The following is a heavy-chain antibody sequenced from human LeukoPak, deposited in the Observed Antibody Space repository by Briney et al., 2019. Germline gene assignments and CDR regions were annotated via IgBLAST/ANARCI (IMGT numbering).Heavy chain of an antibody. CDR3: AKDRGASGSYPLYDY. CDR2: ISGSGGST. V-gene: IGHV3-23*01. D-gene: IGHD1-26*01. J-gene: IGHJ4*02. CDR1: GFTFSSYA. Sequence: GGSLRLSCAASGFTFSSYAMSWVRQAPGKGLEWVSAISGSGGSTYYVDSVKGRFTISRDNSKNTLYLQMNSLRAEDTAVYYCAKDRGASGSYPLYDYWGQGTLVTVSS.